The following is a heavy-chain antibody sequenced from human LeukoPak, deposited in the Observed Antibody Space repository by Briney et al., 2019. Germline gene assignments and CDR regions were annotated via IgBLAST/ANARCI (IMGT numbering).Heavy chain of an antibody. Sequence: GGSLRLSCEASGFSFGSYAMSWVRQPPGGGLEWVSTISGSGGNTYYADSLKRRFTISRDNSKNTLYLQMNSPRVEDTALYYCAKESVQAAPLYGVDGWGQRTQVTVSS. CDR2: ISGSGGNT. D-gene: IGHD2-2*01. CDR3: AKESVQAAPLYGVDG. V-gene: IGHV3-23*01. CDR1: GFSFGSYA. J-gene: IGHJ4*02.